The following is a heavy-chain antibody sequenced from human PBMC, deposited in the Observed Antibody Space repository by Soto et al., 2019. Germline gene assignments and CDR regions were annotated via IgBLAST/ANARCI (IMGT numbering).Heavy chain of an antibody. V-gene: IGHV4-38-2*01. CDR3: ARVGGDDFGDSGGFDY. CDR2: IYHGGTT. D-gene: IGHD4-17*01. J-gene: IGHJ4*02. Sequence: SETLSLTCAVSGYSLSSASYWGWIRQPPGKGPEWIASIYHGGTTFYNPSLKSRVTISVDTSKNHYSLKLRSVTAADTAVYYCARVGGDDFGDSGGFDYWGQGTLVTVSS. CDR1: GYSLSSASY.